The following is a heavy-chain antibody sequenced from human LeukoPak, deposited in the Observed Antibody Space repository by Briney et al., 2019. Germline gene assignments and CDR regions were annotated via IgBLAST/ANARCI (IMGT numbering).Heavy chain of an antibody. CDR1: GFNFNMFA. V-gene: IGHV3-23*01. CDR2: LSRSGTTT. D-gene: IGHD2-15*01. Sequence: GGSLRLSCTGTGFNFNMFAMHWVRQAPGKGLEWVSGLSRSGTTTNYADSVKGRFTISRDRSQHTMSLQLNSLRPEDTAVYYCAKEQRIRHCSEGVCMEGYYFDYWGQGTLVTVSS. CDR3: AKEQRIRHCSEGVCMEGYYFDY. J-gene: IGHJ4*02.